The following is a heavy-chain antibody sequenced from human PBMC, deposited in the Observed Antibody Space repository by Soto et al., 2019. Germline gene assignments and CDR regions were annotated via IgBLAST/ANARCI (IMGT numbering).Heavy chain of an antibody. V-gene: IGHV4-34*01. CDR3: ARGSPWNYVGWRVNWFDP. D-gene: IGHD1-7*01. Sequence: QVQLQQWGAGLLKPSETLSLTCAVYGGSFSGYYWSWIRQPPGKGLEWIGEINHSGSTNYNPSLKSRVTISVDTSKNQFSLKLSSVTAADTAVYYCARGSPWNYVGWRVNWFDPWGQGTLVTVSS. J-gene: IGHJ5*02. CDR1: GGSFSGYY. CDR2: INHSGST.